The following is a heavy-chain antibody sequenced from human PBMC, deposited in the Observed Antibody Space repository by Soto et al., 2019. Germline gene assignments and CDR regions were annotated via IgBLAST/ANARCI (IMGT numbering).Heavy chain of an antibody. CDR3: ARGRIPSAIFDWFDP. J-gene: IGHJ5*02. CDR2: IWSDGSTE. V-gene: IGHV3-33*01. D-gene: IGHD2-2*01. Sequence: GSLRLSCAASGFTFDRYGMHWVRQAPGKGLEWVAVIWSDGSTEYYEDSVKGRFTISRDNSKNTMYLQMNSLRGEDTGVYYCARGRIPSAIFDWFDPWGQGTLVTVSS. CDR1: GFTFDRYG.